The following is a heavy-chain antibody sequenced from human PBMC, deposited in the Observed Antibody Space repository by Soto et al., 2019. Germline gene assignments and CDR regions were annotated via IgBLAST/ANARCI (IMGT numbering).Heavy chain of an antibody. Sequence: ASETLSLTCTVSGGSIDSDGSYWSWIRQSPGEGLEWLGYIYYSGTTYYNPSLKSRVSISLDTSKNQFSLKLSSVTAADTAIYYFAGGHFFRSSCSNLDLWACDTLATVPS. D-gene: IGHD6-13*01. J-gene: IGHJ2*01. CDR3: AGGHFFRSSCSNLDL. CDR2: IYYSGTT. V-gene: IGHV4-31*03. CDR1: GGSIDSDGSY.